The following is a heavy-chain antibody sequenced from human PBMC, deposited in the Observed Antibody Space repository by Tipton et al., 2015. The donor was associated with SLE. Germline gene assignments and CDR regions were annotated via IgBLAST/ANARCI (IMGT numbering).Heavy chain of an antibody. J-gene: IGHJ4*02. CDR1: GFSFDDYG. CDR2: INWNGGSA. V-gene: IGHV3-20*04. CDR3: ARGTGVGLLPPFDS. D-gene: IGHD7-27*01. Sequence: GSLRLSCAASGFSFDDYGMSWVRQAPGKGLEWVSAINWNGGSATYADSMKGRFTISRDNAKNSLHLQMNSLRAEDTALYYCARGTGVGLLPPFDSWGQGTLVTVSS.